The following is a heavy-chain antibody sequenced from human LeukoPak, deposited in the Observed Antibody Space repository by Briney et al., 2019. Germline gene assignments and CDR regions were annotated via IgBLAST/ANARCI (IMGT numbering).Heavy chain of an antibody. D-gene: IGHD6-6*01. J-gene: IGHJ4*02. CDR1: GFTVSSNY. Sequence: GGSLRLSCAASGFTVSSNYMSWVRQAPGKGLEWVSVIYSGGSTYYADSVKGRFTISRDNSKNTLYLQMNSLRAEDTAVYYCAKDRGPYSSSSDSWGQGTLVTVSS. CDR2: IYSGGST. CDR3: AKDRGPYSSSSDS. V-gene: IGHV3-53*01.